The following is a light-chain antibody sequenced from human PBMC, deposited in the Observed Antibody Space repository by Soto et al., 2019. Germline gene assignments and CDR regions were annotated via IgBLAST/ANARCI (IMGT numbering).Light chain of an antibody. CDR3: QQFFYFPT. V-gene: IGKV4-1*01. CDR1: RPSLFTSNDKSV. CDR2: WAS. Sequence: DIVMNQSPESLAVSLGEPATLPPRSRRPSLFTSNDKSVVAWSQQKSGQSPRWRINWASTREPGVPDRFSGSGSGKDFTLNINNLQDEDVATYYCQQFFYFPTCGQGTKVEIK. J-gene: IGKJ1*01.